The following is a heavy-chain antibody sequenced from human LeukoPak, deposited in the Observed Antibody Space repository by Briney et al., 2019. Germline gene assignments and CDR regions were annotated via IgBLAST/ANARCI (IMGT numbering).Heavy chain of an antibody. CDR2: ISGSGGST. Sequence: GGSLRLSCAASGFTFSSYAMSWVRQAPGKGLEWVSAISGSGGSTYYADSVKGRFTISRDNSKNTLYLQMNSLRAEDTAVYYCAKDGLIPYYDFWSGFPVDAFDIWGQGTMVTVSS. J-gene: IGHJ3*02. V-gene: IGHV3-23*01. CDR3: AKDGLIPYYDFWSGFPVDAFDI. D-gene: IGHD3-3*01. CDR1: GFTFSSYA.